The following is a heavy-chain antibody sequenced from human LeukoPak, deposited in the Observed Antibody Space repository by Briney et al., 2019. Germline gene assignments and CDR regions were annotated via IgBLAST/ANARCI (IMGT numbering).Heavy chain of an antibody. CDR1: GFTFSSYA. Sequence: PGGSLRLSCAVSGFTFSSYAMHWVRQAPGKGLDWVAVISFDEINKYYADSVKGRFTISRDNSKNTLYLQMNSLRGEDTAVYCCARRYCSGVTCHSGFDYWGQGILVTVSS. J-gene: IGHJ4*02. V-gene: IGHV3-30-3*01. CDR2: ISFDEINK. CDR3: ARRYCSGVTCHSGFDY. D-gene: IGHD2-15*01.